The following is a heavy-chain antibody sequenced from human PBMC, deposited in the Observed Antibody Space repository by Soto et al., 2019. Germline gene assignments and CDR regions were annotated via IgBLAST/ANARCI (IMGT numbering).Heavy chain of an antibody. D-gene: IGHD5-12*01. CDR3: ARGGGSGYDYRGAYNWFDP. CDR2: IIPILGIA. CDR1: GGTFSSYA. V-gene: IGHV1-69*04. Sequence: ASVKVSCKASGGTFSSYAISWVRQAPGQGLEWMGRIIPILGIANYAQKFQGRVTITADKSTSTAYMELSSLRSEDTAVYYCARGGGSGYDYRGAYNWFDPWGQGTLVTVSS. J-gene: IGHJ5*02.